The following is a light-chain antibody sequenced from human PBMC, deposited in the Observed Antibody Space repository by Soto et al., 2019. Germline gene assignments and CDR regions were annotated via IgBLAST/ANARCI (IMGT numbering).Light chain of an antibody. Sequence: DIQLTQSPFFLSASVGDRVTISCRASQAIYSYLAWYQQKPGKAPKLLIFGASKLQSGVPSRFSGSGSGTEFTLRISSLQPEDFATYYCQQLNSHPRTFGQGTKLEIK. V-gene: IGKV1-9*01. CDR1: QAIYSY. CDR2: GAS. J-gene: IGKJ2*01. CDR3: QQLNSHPRT.